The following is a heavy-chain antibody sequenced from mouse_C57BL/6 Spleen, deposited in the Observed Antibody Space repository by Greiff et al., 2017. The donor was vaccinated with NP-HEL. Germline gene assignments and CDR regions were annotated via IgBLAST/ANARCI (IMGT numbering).Heavy chain of an antibody. CDR3: ARRGVYYGSSYDYAMDY. J-gene: IGHJ4*01. CDR1: GFSLSTSGMG. D-gene: IGHD1-1*01. Sequence: QVTLKVSGPGILQSSQTLSLTCSFSGFSLSTSGMGVSWIRQPSGKGLEWLAHIYWDDDKRDNPSLKSRLTISKDTSRNQVFLKITSVDTADTATYYCARRGVYYGSSYDYAMDYWGQGTSVTVSS. V-gene: IGHV8-12*01. CDR2: IYWDDDK.